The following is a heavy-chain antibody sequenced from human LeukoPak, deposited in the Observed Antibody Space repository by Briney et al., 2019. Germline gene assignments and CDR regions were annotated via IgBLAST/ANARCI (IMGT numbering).Heavy chain of an antibody. CDR2: MNSDGSST. J-gene: IGHJ3*02. CDR3: ARDRYSSALLGAFDI. V-gene: IGHV3-74*01. Sequence: PGGSLRLSCAASGLTFSSNWIHRVRQAPGKGLVWVSRMNSDGSSTRYADSVKGRFTISRDNAKNTLYLQMNSLRAEDTAVYYCARDRYSSALLGAFDIWGQGTMVTVSS. D-gene: IGHD6-19*01. CDR1: GLTFSSNW.